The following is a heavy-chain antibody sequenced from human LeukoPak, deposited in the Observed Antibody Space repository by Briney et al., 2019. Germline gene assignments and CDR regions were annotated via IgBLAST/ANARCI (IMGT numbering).Heavy chain of an antibody. CDR1: GYTFTGYY. Sequence: GASVKVSCKASGYTFTGYYMHWVRQAPGQGLEWMGWISAYNGNTNYAQKLQGRVTMTTDTSTSTAYMELRSLRSDDTAVYYCARLKAHVDYWGQGTLVTVSS. CDR3: ARLKAHVDY. J-gene: IGHJ4*02. CDR2: ISAYNGNT. V-gene: IGHV1-18*04.